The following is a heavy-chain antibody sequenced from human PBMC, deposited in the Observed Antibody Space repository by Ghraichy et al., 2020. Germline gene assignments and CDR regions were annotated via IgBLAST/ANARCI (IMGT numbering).Heavy chain of an antibody. CDR2: IDGSSTII. CDR1: GFIFSSYS. J-gene: IGHJ6*02. V-gene: IGHV3-48*02. D-gene: IGHD2-2*01. Sequence: GGSLRLSCAASGFIFSSYSINWVRQAPGKGLEWISYIDGSSTIIYYADSVKGRFTISRDNAKNSLYLQMNSLRDEDTAVYYCARVSGSCSRTTCYPRYYYAMDVWGQGTTVTVSS. CDR3: ARVSGSCSRTTCYPRYYYAMDV.